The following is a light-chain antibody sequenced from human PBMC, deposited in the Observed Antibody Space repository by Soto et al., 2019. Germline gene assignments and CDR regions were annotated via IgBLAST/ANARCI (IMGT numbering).Light chain of an antibody. V-gene: IGLV1-40*01. Sequence: QSVLTQPPSVSGAPGQRVTISCTGSSSNIGAGYDVHWYQQLPGTAPKLLIYGNSNRPSGVPDRFSGSKSGTSASLAITGLQAEDEADYYCQSYDSSLRVYVFGTGTKVTVL. CDR1: SSNIGAGYD. CDR3: QSYDSSLRVYV. CDR2: GNS. J-gene: IGLJ1*01.